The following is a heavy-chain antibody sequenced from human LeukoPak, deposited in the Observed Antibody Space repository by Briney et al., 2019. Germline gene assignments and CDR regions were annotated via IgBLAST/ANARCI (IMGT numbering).Heavy chain of an antibody. Sequence: GGSLRPSCAASGFTFTNYWMHCVRHGPGKGLLWGSRISPDGSSTTYAHSVKGRFTISRDNPKNTLYLQMNSLRAEETAVYYCARPLLGTTLSIWGEGTLVTVCS. CDR3: ARPLLGTTLSI. CDR2: ISPDGSST. CDR1: GFTFTNYW. D-gene: IGHD2/OR15-2a*01. V-gene: IGHV3-74*01. J-gene: IGHJ4*02.